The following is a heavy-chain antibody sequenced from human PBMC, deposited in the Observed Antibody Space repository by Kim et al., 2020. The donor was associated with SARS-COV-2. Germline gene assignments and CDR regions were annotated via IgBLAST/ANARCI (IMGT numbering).Heavy chain of an antibody. CDR2: ISWNSGSI. CDR3: AKDVPLYSSGWYKRFVFDY. D-gene: IGHD6-19*01. Sequence: GGSLRLSCAASGFTFDDYAMHWVRQAPGKGLEWVSGISWNSGSIGYADSVKGRFTISRDNAKNSLYLQMNSLRAEDTALYYCAKDVPLYSSGWYKRFVFDYWGQGTLVTVSS. V-gene: IGHV3-9*01. CDR1: GFTFDDYA. J-gene: IGHJ4*02.